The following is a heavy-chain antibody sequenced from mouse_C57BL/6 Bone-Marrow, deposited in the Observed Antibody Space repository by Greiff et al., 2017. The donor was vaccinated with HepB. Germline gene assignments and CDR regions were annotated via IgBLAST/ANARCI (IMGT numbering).Heavy chain of an antibody. D-gene: IGHD1-2*01. CDR3: ARGGYYGLGDY. V-gene: IGHV1-81*01. CDR2: IYPRSGNT. Sequence: QVQLQQSGAELARPGASVKLSCKASGYTFTSYGISWVKQRTGQGLEWIGEIYPRSGNTYYNEKFKGKATLTADTSSSTAYMELRSLTSEDSAVYFCARGGYYGLGDYWGQGTSVTVSS. CDR1: GYTFTSYG. J-gene: IGHJ4*01.